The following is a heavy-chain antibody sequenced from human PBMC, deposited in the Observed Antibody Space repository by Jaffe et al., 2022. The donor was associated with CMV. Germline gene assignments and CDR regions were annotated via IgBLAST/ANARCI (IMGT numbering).Heavy chain of an antibody. CDR1: GGSFSGYY. CDR3: AREDYYDSSGYLRFDP. V-gene: IGHV4-34*01. CDR2: INHSGST. D-gene: IGHD3-22*01. Sequence: QVQLQQWGAGLLKPSETLSLTCAVYGGSFSGYYWSWIRQPPGKGLEWIGEINHSGSTNYNPSLKSRVTISVDTSKNQFSLKLSSVTAADTAVYYCAREDYYDSSGYLRFDPWGQGTLVTVSS. J-gene: IGHJ5*02.